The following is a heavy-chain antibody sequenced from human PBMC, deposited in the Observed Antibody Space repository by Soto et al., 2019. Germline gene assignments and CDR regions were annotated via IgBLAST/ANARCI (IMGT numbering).Heavy chain of an antibody. D-gene: IGHD4-17*01. V-gene: IGHV3-23*01. CDR2: LSASGSGS. J-gene: IGHJ6*02. Sequence: EAQLLESGGGLVQPGGSLRLSCTTSRFSLNTYGMTWVRRAPGKGLEWVSTLSASGSGSYYAESVEGRFTVSRDNSKNTMYLQMNSLRDEDTAVYYCAKNSYGDSWNFGLDVWGQGTTVTVSS. CDR1: RFSLNTYG. CDR3: AKNSYGDSWNFGLDV.